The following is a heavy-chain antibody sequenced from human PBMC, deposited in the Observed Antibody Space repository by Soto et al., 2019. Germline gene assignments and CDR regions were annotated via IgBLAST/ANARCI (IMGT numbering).Heavy chain of an antibody. Sequence: EVQLLESGGGLVQPGGSLRLSCVASGFTFSSYAMSWVRQAPGKGLEWVSAISGSGGSTYYADSVKGRFTISRDNSKNTLYLQMNSLRAEDTAVYYCAKDKVDIVVVVAATPDYWGQGTLVTVSS. V-gene: IGHV3-23*01. J-gene: IGHJ4*02. D-gene: IGHD2-15*01. CDR1: GFTFSSYA. CDR3: AKDKVDIVVVVAATPDY. CDR2: ISGSGGST.